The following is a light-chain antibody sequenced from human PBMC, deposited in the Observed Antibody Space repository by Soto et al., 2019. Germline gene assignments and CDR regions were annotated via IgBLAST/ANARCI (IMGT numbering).Light chain of an antibody. CDR3: QQYDNFPFT. V-gene: IGKV1-33*01. CDR2: DAS. CDR1: QDITHY. Sequence: DIPMTQSPSSLSASVGDRVTITCQASQDITHYLPWYQQKPGKAPKLLIYDASNLETGAPSRFSGSGSGTDFTLTISGLQPEDVATYYCQQYDNFPFTFGPGTKVEIK. J-gene: IGKJ2*01.